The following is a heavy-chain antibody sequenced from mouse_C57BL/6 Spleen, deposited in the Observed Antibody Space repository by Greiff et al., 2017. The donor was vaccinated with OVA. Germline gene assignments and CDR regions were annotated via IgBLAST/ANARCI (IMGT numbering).Heavy chain of an antibody. CDR2: IYPGDGDT. Sequence: VQLVESGAELVKPGASVKISCKASGYAFSSYWMNWVKQRPGKGLEWIGQIYPGDGDTNYNGKFKGKATLTADKSSSTAYMQLSSLTSEDSAVYFCARSMVTTQAWFAYWGQGTLVTVSA. CDR3: ARSMVTTQAWFAY. D-gene: IGHD2-2*01. V-gene: IGHV1-80*01. CDR1: GYAFSSYW. J-gene: IGHJ3*01.